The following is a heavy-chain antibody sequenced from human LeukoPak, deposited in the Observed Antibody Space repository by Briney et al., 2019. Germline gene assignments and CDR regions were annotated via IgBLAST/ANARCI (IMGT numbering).Heavy chain of an antibody. Sequence: SETLSLTCAVYGGSFSGYYWSWIRQPPGKGLEWIGEINHSGSTNYNPSLKSRVTISVDTSKNQFSLKLSSVTAADTAVYYCAREEAGDSSDAFDIWGQGTMVTVSS. J-gene: IGHJ3*02. CDR1: GGSFSGYY. CDR2: INHSGST. D-gene: IGHD7-27*01. CDR3: AREEAGDSSDAFDI. V-gene: IGHV4-34*09.